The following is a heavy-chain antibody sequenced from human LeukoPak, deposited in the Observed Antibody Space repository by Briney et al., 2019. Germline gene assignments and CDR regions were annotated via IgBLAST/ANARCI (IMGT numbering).Heavy chain of an antibody. D-gene: IGHD3-10*01. Sequence: KSSETLSLTCTVSGGSISTSNYYWGWIRQPPGKGLEWIGNIFYSGSTYYSPSLRSRVTISLDTSRNQFSLKLNSVTAEDTALYYCARDDGSGSPYYMDVWGKGTTVTVSS. J-gene: IGHJ6*03. V-gene: IGHV4-39*07. CDR2: IFYSGST. CDR3: ARDDGSGSPYYMDV. CDR1: GGSISTSNYY.